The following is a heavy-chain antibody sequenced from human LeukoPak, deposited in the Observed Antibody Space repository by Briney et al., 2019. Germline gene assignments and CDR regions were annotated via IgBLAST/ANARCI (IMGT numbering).Heavy chain of an antibody. CDR2: INPNSGGT. CDR3: ARVPLYGGNPGHYFDY. D-gene: IGHD4-23*01. J-gene: IGHJ4*02. Sequence: ASVKVSCKASGYTFTGYYMHWVRLAPGQGLEWMGWINPNSGGTNYAQKFQGRVTMTRDTSISTAYMELSRLRSDDTAVYYCARVPLYGGNPGHYFDYWGQGTLVTVSS. CDR1: GYTFTGYY. V-gene: IGHV1-2*02.